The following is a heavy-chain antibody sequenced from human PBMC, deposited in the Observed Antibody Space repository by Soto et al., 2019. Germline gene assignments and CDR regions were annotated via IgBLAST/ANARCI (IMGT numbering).Heavy chain of an antibody. CDR2: ISPKGTYR. Sequence: QVHLVESGGGLVKPGGSLRLSCATSGFTFSDYYMSWIRQAPGKGLEFVSYISPKGTYRTYADSVKGRFTISRDNAKNSLYLQVNSLRAEDTAVYYCARESEDLTSNFDYWGQGTLVTVSS. CDR3: ARESEDLTSNFDY. V-gene: IGHV3-11*06. J-gene: IGHJ4*02. CDR1: GFTFSDYY.